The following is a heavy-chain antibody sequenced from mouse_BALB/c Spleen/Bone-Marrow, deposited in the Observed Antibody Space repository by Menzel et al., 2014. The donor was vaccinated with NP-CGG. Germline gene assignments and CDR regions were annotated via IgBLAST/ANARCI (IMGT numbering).Heavy chain of an antibody. J-gene: IGHJ4*01. CDR3: ARWDGNYIYAMDY. Sequence: VHVKQSGAELVKPGASVKLSCTASGFNIKDTYMHWVKQRPEQGLEWIGRIDPANGNTKYDPKFQGKATITADTSSNTAYLQLSSLTSGDTAVYYGARWDGNYIYAMDYWGQGTSVTGSS. D-gene: IGHD2-1*01. V-gene: IGHV14-3*02. CDR2: IDPANGNT. CDR1: GFNIKDTY.